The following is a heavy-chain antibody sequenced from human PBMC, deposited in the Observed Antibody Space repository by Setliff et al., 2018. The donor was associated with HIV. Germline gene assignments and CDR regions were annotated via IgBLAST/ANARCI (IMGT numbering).Heavy chain of an antibody. Sequence: GGSLRLSCVASGVTFSSDAMSWVRQAPGKGLEWVSSISGSDSSTHYAGSAEGRFTISRDNSKKTLYLQMNSLRAEDTAVYYCTSRTGYTSSWYGWGADYWGQGTLVTVSS. D-gene: IGHD6-13*01. J-gene: IGHJ4*02. CDR2: ISGSDSST. CDR3: TSRTGYTSSWYGWGADY. V-gene: IGHV3-23*01. CDR1: GVTFSSDA.